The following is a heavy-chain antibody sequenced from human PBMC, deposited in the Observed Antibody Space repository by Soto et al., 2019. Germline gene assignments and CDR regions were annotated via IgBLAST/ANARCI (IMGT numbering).Heavy chain of an antibody. CDR2: IIPILGIA. Sequence: QVQLVQSGAEVKKPGSSVKVSCKASGGTFSSYTISWVRQAPGQGLEWMGRIIPILGIANYAQKFQGRVTITADKSTSTAYMELSSLRSEDTAVYYCESIQGGGDPAGGWGQGTLVTVSS. J-gene: IGHJ4*02. CDR3: ESIQGGGDPAGG. CDR1: GGTFSSYT. D-gene: IGHD2-21*02. V-gene: IGHV1-69*02.